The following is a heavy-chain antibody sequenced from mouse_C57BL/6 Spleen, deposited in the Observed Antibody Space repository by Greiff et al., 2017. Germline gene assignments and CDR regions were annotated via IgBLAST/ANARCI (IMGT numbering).Heavy chain of an antibody. D-gene: IGHD1-1*01. CDR3: ARGVFITTANYFDY. CDR1: GYTFTSYW. Sequence: QVQLQQSGAELVMPGASVKLSCKASGYTFTSYWMHWVKQRPGQGLEWIGEIDPSDSYTNYNQKFKGKSTLTVDKSSSTAYMQLSSLTSEDSAVYYCARGVFITTANYFDYWGQGTTLTVSS. CDR2: IDPSDSYT. V-gene: IGHV1-69*01. J-gene: IGHJ2*01.